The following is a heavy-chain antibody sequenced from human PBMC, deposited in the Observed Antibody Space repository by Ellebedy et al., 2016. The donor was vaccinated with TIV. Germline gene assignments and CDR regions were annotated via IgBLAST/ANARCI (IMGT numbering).Heavy chain of an antibody. CDR1: GFSLSTSGMC. CDR2: IDWDDDK. J-gene: IGHJ6*02. D-gene: IGHD3-9*01. V-gene: IGHV2-70*01. Sequence: SGPTLVKPTQTLTLTCTFSGFSLSTSGMCVSWIRQPPGKALEWLALIDWDDDKYYSTSLKTRLTISKDTSKNQVVLTMTNMDPVDTATYYCARSDILTGYYYYGMDVWGQGTTVTVSS. CDR3: ARSDILTGYYYYGMDV.